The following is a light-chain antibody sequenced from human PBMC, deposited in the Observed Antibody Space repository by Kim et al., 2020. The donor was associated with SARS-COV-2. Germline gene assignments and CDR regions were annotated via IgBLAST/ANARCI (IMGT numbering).Light chain of an antibody. CDR2: YDS. CDR3: QVWDSSSDHWV. Sequence: SYELTQPPSVSVAPGKTDRITCGGNNIGSKSVHWYQQKPGQAPVLVISYDSDRPSGIPERFSGSNSGNTATLNISRVEAGDEAYYYCQVWDSSSDHWVFGGGTQLTVL. V-gene: IGLV3-21*04. J-gene: IGLJ3*02. CDR1: NIGSKS.